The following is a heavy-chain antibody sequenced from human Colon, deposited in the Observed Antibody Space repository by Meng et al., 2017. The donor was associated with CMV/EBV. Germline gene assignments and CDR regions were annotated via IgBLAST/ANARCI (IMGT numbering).Heavy chain of an antibody. Sequence: LPCTVSGGDINRSTFFWGWIRQPQGKGLEWIGSIFYSGSTYYNPSLKSRVSISVDTSKNQFSLKLDSVTAADTAVYFCARRLGYEFDSWGQGSLVTVSS. CDR2: IFYSGST. D-gene: IGHD5-12*01. CDR1: GGDINRSTFF. CDR3: ARRLGYEFDS. V-gene: IGHV4-39*01. J-gene: IGHJ4*02.